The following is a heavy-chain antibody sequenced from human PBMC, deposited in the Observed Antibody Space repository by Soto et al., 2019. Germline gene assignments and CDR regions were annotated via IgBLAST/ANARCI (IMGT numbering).Heavy chain of an antibody. CDR3: ANLDSSSSIYYYYGMDV. J-gene: IGHJ6*02. Sequence: GGSLRLSCAASGFTFSSYAMHWVRQAPGKGLEWVAVISYDGSNKYYADSVKGRFTISRDNSKNTLYLQMNSLRAEDTAVYYCANLDSSSSIYYYYGMDVWGQGTTVTVSS. V-gene: IGHV3-30-3*01. CDR1: GFTFSSYA. D-gene: IGHD6-13*01. CDR2: ISYDGSNK.